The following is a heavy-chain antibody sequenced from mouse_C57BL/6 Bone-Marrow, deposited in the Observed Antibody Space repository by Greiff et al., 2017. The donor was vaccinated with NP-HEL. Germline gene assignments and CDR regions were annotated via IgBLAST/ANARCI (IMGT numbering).Heavy chain of an antibody. J-gene: IGHJ3*01. CDR3: AREDYSNLAWVAY. V-gene: IGHV1-50*01. CDR2: IDPSDGYT. D-gene: IGHD2-5*01. CDR1: GYTFTSYW. Sequence: QVQLQQPGAELVKPGASVKLSCKASGYTFTSYWMQWVKQRPGQGLEWIGEIDPSDGYTNYNQKFKGKATLTVDTSSSTAYMQLSSLTSEDSAVYYCAREDYSNLAWVAYWGQGTLVTVSA.